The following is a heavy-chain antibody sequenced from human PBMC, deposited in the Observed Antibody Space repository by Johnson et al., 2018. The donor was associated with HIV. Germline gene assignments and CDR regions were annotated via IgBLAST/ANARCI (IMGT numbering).Heavy chain of an antibody. CDR1: GFTFSTHW. V-gene: IGHV3-7*05. CDR3: ARDRGSWGAFDS. D-gene: IGHD3-16*01. J-gene: IGHJ3*02. Sequence: VQLVESGGGLVQPGGSLRLSCAASGFTFSTHWMSWVRQAPGKGLEWLTNMDQNGSQKYYMDSVEGRFTISRDNAKNSLYLQMNSLRAEDTAVYYCARDRGSWGAFDSCGQGTMVTVAS. CDR2: MDQNGSQK.